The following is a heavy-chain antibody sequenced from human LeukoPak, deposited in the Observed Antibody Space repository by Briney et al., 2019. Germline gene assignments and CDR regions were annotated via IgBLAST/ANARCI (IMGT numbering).Heavy chain of an antibody. V-gene: IGHV3-23*01. J-gene: IGHJ4*02. CDR3: AKDLMDYYGSGSYSPPGY. CDR2: ISGSGGST. CDR1: GFTFSSYG. Sequence: PGGSLRLSCAASGFTFSSYGMSWVRQGPGKGLEWVSLISGSGGSTYYADSVKGRFTISRDNSKNTLYLQMNSLRAEDTAVYYCAKDLMDYYGSGSYSPPGYWGQGTLVTVSS. D-gene: IGHD3-10*01.